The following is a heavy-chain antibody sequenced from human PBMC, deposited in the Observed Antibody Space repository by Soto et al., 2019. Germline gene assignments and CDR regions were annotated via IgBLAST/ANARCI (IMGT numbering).Heavy chain of an antibody. V-gene: IGHV3-72*01. CDR2: TKHKGSSYAT. Sequence: EVQLVESGGGLVQPGGSLRLSCAVSGFTLSDYFMDWVRQAPGKGLEWVGRTKHKGSSYATEYAASGKGRFTISRDNSYNSPYLQMSILLTEHTSVYYCVAYLPYYVRWGQGTLVTVSS. CDR1: GFTLSDYF. CDR3: VAYLPYYVR. D-gene: IGHD3-10*02. J-gene: IGHJ4*02.